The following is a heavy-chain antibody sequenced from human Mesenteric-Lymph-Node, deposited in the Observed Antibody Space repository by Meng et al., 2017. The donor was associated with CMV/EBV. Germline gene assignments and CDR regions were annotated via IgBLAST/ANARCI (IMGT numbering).Heavy chain of an antibody. CDR1: GCSITSGRYY. D-gene: IGHD1-26*01. Sequence: SGCSITSGRYYCSWILQHPVNGLEWIGYIYYSGSTYYNPSLKSRVTMSIYTSKNQFSLKLSSVTAADTAGYYCARGLGGSYYGPFDYWGQGTLVTVSS. J-gene: IGHJ4*02. CDR3: ARGLGGSYYGPFDY. V-gene: IGHV4-31*02. CDR2: IYYSGST.